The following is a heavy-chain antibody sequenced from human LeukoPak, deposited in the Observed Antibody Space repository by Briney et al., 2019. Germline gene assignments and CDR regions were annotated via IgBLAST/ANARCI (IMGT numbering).Heavy chain of an antibody. V-gene: IGHV4-38-2*02. D-gene: IGHD4-23*01. CDR2: IYHSGST. CDR1: GYSISSGYY. CDR3: ARARFDYGGTFDY. Sequence: SETLSLTCTVSGYSISSGYYWGWIRQPPGKGLEWIGSIYHSGSTYYNPSLKSRVTISVDTSKNQFSLKLSSVTAADTAVYYCARARFDYGGTFDYWGQGTLVTVSS. J-gene: IGHJ4*02.